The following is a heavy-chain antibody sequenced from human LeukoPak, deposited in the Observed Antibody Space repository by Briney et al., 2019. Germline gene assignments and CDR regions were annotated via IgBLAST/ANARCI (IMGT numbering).Heavy chain of an antibody. CDR3: ARNRVGATHWDAFDI. Sequence: GASVKVSCKASGYTFTGYYMHWVRQAPGQGLEWMGWINPSSGGTNYAQKFQGRVTMTRDTSISTAYMELSRLRSDDTAVYYCARNRVGATHWDAFDIWGQGTMVTVSS. CDR1: GYTFTGYY. V-gene: IGHV1-2*02. J-gene: IGHJ3*02. D-gene: IGHD1-26*01. CDR2: INPSSGGT.